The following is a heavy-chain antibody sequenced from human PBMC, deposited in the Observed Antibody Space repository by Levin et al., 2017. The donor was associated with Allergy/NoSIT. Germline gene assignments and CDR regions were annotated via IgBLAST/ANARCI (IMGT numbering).Heavy chain of an antibody. J-gene: IGHJ5*02. CDR3: ARGGRITGTPRWFDP. CDR1: GYTFTGYY. CDR2: INPNSGGT. Sequence: ASVKVSCKASGYTFTGYYMHWVRQAPGQGLEWMGWINPNSGGTNYAQKFQGRVTMTRDTSISTAYMELSRLRSDDTAVYYCARGGRITGTPRWFDPWGQGTLVTVSS. D-gene: IGHD1-7*01. V-gene: IGHV1-2*02.